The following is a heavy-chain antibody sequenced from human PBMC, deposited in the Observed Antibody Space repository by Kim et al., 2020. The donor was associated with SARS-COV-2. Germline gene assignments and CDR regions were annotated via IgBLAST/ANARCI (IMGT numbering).Heavy chain of an antibody. V-gene: IGHV5-51*01. CDR3: ARRSGYSSSCYFDY. J-gene: IGHJ4*02. Sequence: SPSFQGQVTISVDKSISTAYLQWSGLKASDTAMYYCARRSGYSSSCYFDYWGQGTLVTVSS. D-gene: IGHD6-13*01.